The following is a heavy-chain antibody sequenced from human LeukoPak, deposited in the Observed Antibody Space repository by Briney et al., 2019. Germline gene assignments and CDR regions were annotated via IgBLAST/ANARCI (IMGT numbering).Heavy chain of an antibody. J-gene: IGHJ3*02. CDR3: ARTAYYDFWSGHDGDAFDI. CDR1: GFTFSSYS. D-gene: IGHD3-3*01. CDR2: ISSSSSTI. Sequence: GGSLRLSCAASGFTFSSYSMNWVRQAPGKGLEWVSYISSSSSTIYYADSVKGRFTISRDNAKNSLYLQMNSLRAEDTAVYYCARTAYYDFWSGHDGDAFDIWGQGTMVTVSS. V-gene: IGHV3-48*01.